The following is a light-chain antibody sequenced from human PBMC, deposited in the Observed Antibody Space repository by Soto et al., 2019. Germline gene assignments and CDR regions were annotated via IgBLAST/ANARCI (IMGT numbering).Light chain of an antibody. V-gene: IGKV3-11*01. CDR3: QQRINWPLT. Sequence: EIVLTQSPATLFLSPGERATLSCRASQSVSSYLAWYQQKPGQAPRLLIYDASNRATDIPARFSGSGSGTDFTLTISSREPEDFAVYYCQQRINWPLTFGGGTKVEIK. CDR2: DAS. CDR1: QSVSSY. J-gene: IGKJ4*01.